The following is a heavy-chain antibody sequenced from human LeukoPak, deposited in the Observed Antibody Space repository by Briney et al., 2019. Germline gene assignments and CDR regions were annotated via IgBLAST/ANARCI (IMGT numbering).Heavy chain of an antibody. CDR1: GFTFSSYG. D-gene: IGHD5-18*01. CDR3: ARAEQGGYSYGTDY. CDR2: IWYDGSNK. Sequence: AGGSLRLSCAASGFTFSSYGMHWVRQAPGKGLEWVAVIWYDGSNKYYADSVKGRFTISRDNSKNTLYLQMNSLRAEDTAVYYCARAEQGGYSYGTDYWGQGTLVTVSS. J-gene: IGHJ4*02. V-gene: IGHV3-33*08.